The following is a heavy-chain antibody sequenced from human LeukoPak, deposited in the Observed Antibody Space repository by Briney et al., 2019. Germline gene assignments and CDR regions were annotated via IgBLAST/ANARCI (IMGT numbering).Heavy chain of an antibody. V-gene: IGHV3-30-3*01. CDR1: GFTFSSYA. D-gene: IGHD2-15*01. Sequence: GGSLRLSCAASGFTFSSYAMHWVRQAPGKGLEWVAVISYDGSNKYYADSVKGRFTISRDNSKNTLYLQMNSLRAEDTAVYYCARAPATVCSGGSCYLGYFQHWGQGTLVTVSS. CDR3: ARAPATVCSGGSCYLGYFQH. CDR2: ISYDGSNK. J-gene: IGHJ1*01.